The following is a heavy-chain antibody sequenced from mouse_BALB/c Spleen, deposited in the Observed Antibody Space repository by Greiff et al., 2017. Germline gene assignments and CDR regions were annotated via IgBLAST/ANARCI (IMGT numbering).Heavy chain of an antibody. Sequence: EVQLVESGPELVKPGASVKMSCKASGYTFTSYVMHWVKQKPGQGLEWIGYINPYNDGTKYNEKFKGKATLTSDKSSSTAYMELSSLTSEDSAVYYCACYGNYVAMDYWGQGTSVTVSS. CDR2: INPYNDGT. CDR3: ACYGNYVAMDY. J-gene: IGHJ4*01. CDR1: GYTFTSYV. V-gene: IGHV1-14*01. D-gene: IGHD2-1*01.